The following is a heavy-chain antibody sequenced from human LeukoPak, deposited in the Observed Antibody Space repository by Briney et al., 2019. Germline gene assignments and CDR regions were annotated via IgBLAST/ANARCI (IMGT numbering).Heavy chain of an antibody. D-gene: IGHD2-15*01. J-gene: IGHJ5*02. Sequence: ASVKVSCKASGYTFTSFGISWVRQAPGQGLEWMGWISAYNGNTNYAQKLQGRVTMTTDTSTSTAYMELRSLRSDDTAVYYCARARYCSGGSCYSNWFDPWGQGTLVTVSS. V-gene: IGHV1-18*01. CDR3: ARARYCSGGSCYSNWFDP. CDR2: ISAYNGNT. CDR1: GYTFTSFG.